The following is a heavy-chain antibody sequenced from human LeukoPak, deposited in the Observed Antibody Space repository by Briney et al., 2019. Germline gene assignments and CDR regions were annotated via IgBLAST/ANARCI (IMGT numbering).Heavy chain of an antibody. CDR3: ARDWERDGGYFDY. D-gene: IGHD1-1*01. CDR1: GGSISSSSYY. Sequence: SETLSITCTVSGGSISSSSYYGCWIRHPPRNCLAWIGSIYYSGSTYYNPSLKSRVTISVDTSKNQFSLKLSSVTAADTAVYYCARDWERDGGYFDYWGQGTLVTVSS. CDR2: IYYSGST. J-gene: IGHJ4*02. V-gene: IGHV4-39*07.